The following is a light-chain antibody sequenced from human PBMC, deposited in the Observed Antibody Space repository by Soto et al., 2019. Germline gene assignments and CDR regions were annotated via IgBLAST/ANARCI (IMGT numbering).Light chain of an antibody. V-gene: IGKV3-11*01. CDR1: QSITNY. CDR3: QQRSNWWT. Sequence: IVLTQSPATLSLSPGEGATLSCRARQSITNYLAWYQQKPGQAPRLLIYGASTRATGIPARFSGSGSGTEFTLTISSLQSEDFAVYYCQQRSNWWTFGQGTKVDIK. J-gene: IGKJ1*01. CDR2: GAS.